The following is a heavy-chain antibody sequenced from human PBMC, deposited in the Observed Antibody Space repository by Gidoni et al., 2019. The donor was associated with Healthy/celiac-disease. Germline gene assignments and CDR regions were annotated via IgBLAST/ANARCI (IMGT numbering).Heavy chain of an antibody. CDR1: GGSISSGDSY. Sequence: QVQLQESGPGLVKPSQTLSLTCTVSGGSISSGDSYWSWIRQPPGKGLEWIGYIYYSGSTYYNPSLKSRVTISVDTSKNQFSLKLSSVTAADTAVYYCAREPAVRGVYGEYYYYYYMDVWGKGTTVTVSS. J-gene: IGHJ6*03. CDR2: IYYSGST. V-gene: IGHV4-30-4*01. CDR3: AREPAVRGVYGEYYYYYYMDV. D-gene: IGHD3-10*01.